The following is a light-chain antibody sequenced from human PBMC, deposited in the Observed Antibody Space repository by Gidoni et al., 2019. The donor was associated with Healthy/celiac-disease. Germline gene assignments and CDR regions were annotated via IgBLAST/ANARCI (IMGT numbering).Light chain of an antibody. V-gene: IGKV1-33*01. Sequence: DIQMTQSPSSLSASVGDRVTITCQASQDISNYLNWYQQKPGKAPKLLIYDASNLETGVPSRFSGSVSGTDFTFTISSLQPEDIATYYCQQYDNLSSYTFGQGTKLEIK. CDR2: DAS. J-gene: IGKJ2*01. CDR3: QQYDNLSSYT. CDR1: QDISNY.